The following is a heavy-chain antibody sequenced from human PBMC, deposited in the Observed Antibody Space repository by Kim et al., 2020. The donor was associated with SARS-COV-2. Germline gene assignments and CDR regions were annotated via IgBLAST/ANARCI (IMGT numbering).Heavy chain of an antibody. Sequence: ASVKVSCKVSGYTLTELSMHWVRQAPGKGLEWMGGFDPEDGETIYAQKFQGRVTMTEDTSTDTAYMELSSLRSEDTAVYYCARAPRKGGWPGGNWFDPWGQGTLVTVSS. J-gene: IGHJ5*02. CDR2: FDPEDGET. V-gene: IGHV1-24*01. CDR3: ARAPRKGGWPGGNWFDP. CDR1: GYTLTELS. D-gene: IGHD6-19*01.